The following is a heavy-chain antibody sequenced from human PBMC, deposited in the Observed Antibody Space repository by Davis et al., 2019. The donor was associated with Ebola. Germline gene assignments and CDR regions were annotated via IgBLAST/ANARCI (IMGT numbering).Heavy chain of an antibody. CDR1: GFTFSSYG. J-gene: IGHJ4*02. CDR2: IQYDGSNK. D-gene: IGHD4-11*01. Sequence: GGFLRLSCAASGFTFSSYGMHWVRQAPGQGLEWVAFIQYDGSNKYYADSVKGRFTISRDNSKNTLYLQMNSLRAEDTAVYSCARDEVYTNYGSRFDFWGQGTLVAVSS. CDR3: ARDEVYTNYGSRFDF. V-gene: IGHV3-30*02.